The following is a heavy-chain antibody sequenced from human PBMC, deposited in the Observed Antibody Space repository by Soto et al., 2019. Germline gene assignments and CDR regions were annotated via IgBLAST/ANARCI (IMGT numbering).Heavy chain of an antibody. CDR1: GFTFSDYY. V-gene: IGHV3-11*06. J-gene: IGHJ5*02. D-gene: IGHD2-15*01. CDR3: VRGGGGGLFDP. CDR2: ISPGSRYP. Sequence: PGGSLRVSCASSGFTFSDYYMSWIRQAPGKGLEWLSYISPGSRYPAYADSVKGRFTISRDNARRSLSLQMNSLTVDDTAIYYCVRGGGGGLFDPWGQGSMVTVSS.